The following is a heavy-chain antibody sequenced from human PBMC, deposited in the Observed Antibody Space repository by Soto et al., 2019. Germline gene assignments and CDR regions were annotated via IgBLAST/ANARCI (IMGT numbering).Heavy chain of an antibody. D-gene: IGHD1-26*01. CDR3: AKARGGGATRPTLGS. CDR2: ISYDGSNK. J-gene: IGHJ5*02. Sequence: QVQLVESGGGVVQPGRSLRLSCAASGFTFSSYGMHWVRQAPGKGLEWVAVISYDGSNKYYADSVKGRFTISRDNSKNTLYLQMNSLRAEDSAVYYCAKARGGGATRPTLGSWGQGTLVTVSS. CDR1: GFTFSSYG. V-gene: IGHV3-30*18.